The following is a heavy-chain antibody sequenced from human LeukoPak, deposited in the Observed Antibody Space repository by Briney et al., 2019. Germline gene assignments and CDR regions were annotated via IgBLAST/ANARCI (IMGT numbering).Heavy chain of an antibody. J-gene: IGHJ6*02. D-gene: IGHD2-15*01. V-gene: IGHV4-59*01. CDR3: AGGPRRPAKNYYYGMDV. CDR2: IYYSGST. CDR1: GGSISSYY. Sequence: SETLSLTCTVSGGSISSYYWSWIRQPPGKGLEWIGYIYYSGSTNYNPSLKSRVTISVDTSKNQFSLKLSSVTAADTAVYYCAGGPRRPAKNYYYGMDVWGQGTTVTVSS.